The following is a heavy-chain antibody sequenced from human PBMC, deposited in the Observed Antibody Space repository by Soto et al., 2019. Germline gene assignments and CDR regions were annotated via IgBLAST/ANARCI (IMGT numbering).Heavy chain of an antibody. CDR3: ARDGSIAVAGYYYYYGMDV. Sequence: QVQLQESGPGLVKPSQTLSLTCTVSGGSISSGDYYWSWIRQPPGKGLEWIGYIYYSGSTYYNPSLKRRVTISLDTSKNQFSLKLSSVAAADTAMYYCARDGSIAVAGYYYYYGMDVWGQATTVTVSS. CDR2: IYYSGST. J-gene: IGHJ6*02. V-gene: IGHV4-30-4*01. D-gene: IGHD6-19*01. CDR1: GGSISSGDYY.